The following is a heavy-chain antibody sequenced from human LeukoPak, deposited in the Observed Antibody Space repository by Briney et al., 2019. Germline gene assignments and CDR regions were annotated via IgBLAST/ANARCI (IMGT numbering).Heavy chain of an antibody. J-gene: IGHJ4*02. CDR2: IYHSGST. CDR3: ARSRERNRFGELGY. D-gene: IGHD3-10*01. CDR1: GDSIISGYY. Sequence: SETLSLTCAVSGDSIISGYYWDWIRQPPGKGLEWIGSIYHSGSTYYNPSLKSRVTISVDTSKNQFSLNLSSVTAADTAVYYCARSRERNRFGELGYWGQGTLVTVSS. V-gene: IGHV4-38-2*01.